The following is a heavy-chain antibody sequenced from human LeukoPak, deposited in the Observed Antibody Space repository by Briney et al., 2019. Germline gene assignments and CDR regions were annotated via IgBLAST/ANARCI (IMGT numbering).Heavy chain of an antibody. Sequence: GGSLRLSCAASGFTFSSYSMNWVRQAPGKGLEWVAVISYDGSNKYYADSVKGRFTISRDNSKNTLYLQMNSLRAEDTAVYYCAKGDSSGLIGRNYYYYGMDVWGQGTTVTVSS. D-gene: IGHD2-15*01. CDR1: GFTFSSYS. CDR2: ISYDGSNK. V-gene: IGHV3-30*18. CDR3: AKGDSSGLIGRNYYYYGMDV. J-gene: IGHJ6*02.